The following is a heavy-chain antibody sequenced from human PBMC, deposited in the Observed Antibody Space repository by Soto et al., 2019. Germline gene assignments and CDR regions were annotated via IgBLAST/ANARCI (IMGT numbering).Heavy chain of an antibody. CDR3: AREPLLKNYYGMDV. D-gene: IGHD2-8*02. CDR1: GGSISSYY. Sequence: SETLSLTCTVSGGSISSYYWSWIRQPPGKGLEWIGYIYYSGSTYYNPSLKSRVTISVDTSKNQFSLKLSSVTAADTAVYYCAREPLLKNYYGMDVWGQGTTVTVSS. CDR2: IYYSGST. V-gene: IGHV4-59*12. J-gene: IGHJ6*02.